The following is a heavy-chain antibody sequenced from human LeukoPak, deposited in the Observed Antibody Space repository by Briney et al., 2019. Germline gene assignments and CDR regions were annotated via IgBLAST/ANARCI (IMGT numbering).Heavy chain of an antibody. J-gene: IGHJ4*02. CDR2: INPNSGGT. V-gene: IGHV1-2*02. CDR3: ALTDSGYPPSFDY. D-gene: IGHD5-12*01. Sequence: ASVKVSCTASGYTFTGYYMHWVRQAPGQGLEWMGWINPNSGGTNYAQKFRGRVTMTRDTSISTVYMELSRLRSDDTAVYYCALTDSGYPPSFDYWGQGTLVTVSS. CDR1: GYTFTGYY.